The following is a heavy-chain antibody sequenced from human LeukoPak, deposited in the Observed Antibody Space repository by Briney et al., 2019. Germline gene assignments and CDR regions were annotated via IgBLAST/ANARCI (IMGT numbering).Heavy chain of an antibody. D-gene: IGHD1-14*01. CDR1: GYSFTSYW. V-gene: IGHV5-51*01. CDR2: IYPGDSDT. Sequence: GESLKISCKGSGYSFTSYWIGWVRQMPGKGLEWMGIIYPGDSDTRYSPSFQGQVTISADKSISPAYLQWSSLKASDTAMYYCARQRARTPYGMDVWGQGTTVTVSS. J-gene: IGHJ6*02. CDR3: ARQRARTPYGMDV.